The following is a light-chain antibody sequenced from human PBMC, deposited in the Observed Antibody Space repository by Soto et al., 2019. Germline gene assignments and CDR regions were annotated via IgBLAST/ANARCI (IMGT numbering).Light chain of an antibody. Sequence: EIVMTQSPATLSVSPGERATLSCRASQSVSSNLAWYQQKAGQAPRRLISAASTRATGIPARFSGSGSRTAFPLTISTLHSENFLDYYYHQYNTSPWTFGSVPKLEI. V-gene: IGKV3-15*01. CDR3: HQYNTSPWT. CDR1: QSVSSN. J-gene: IGKJ1*01. CDR2: AAS.